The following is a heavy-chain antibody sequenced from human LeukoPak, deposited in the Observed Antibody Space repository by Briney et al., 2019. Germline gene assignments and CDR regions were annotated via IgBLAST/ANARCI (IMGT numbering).Heavy chain of an antibody. V-gene: IGHV3-21*01. CDR1: GFTFSSYS. CDR2: ISSSSSYI. D-gene: IGHD2-2*01. CDR3: ARLGGGARGSTVLNWFDP. J-gene: IGHJ5*02. Sequence: PGGSLRLSCAASGFTFSSYSMNWVRQAPGKGLEWVSSISSSSSYIYYADSVKGRFTISRDYAKNSLYLQMTSLRAEDTAVYYCARLGGGARGSTVLNWFDPWGQGTLVTVSS.